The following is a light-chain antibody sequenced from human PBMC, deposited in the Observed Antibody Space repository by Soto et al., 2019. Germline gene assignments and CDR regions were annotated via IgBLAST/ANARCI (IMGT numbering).Light chain of an antibody. Sequence: EIVMTQSPGTLSVSPGERATLSCRASQSVSTNLAWYQQTPGQGPRLLIYGASTRATGVPARFTGSGSGTDFTLTTSSLQSEDFAAYYCQQYNNWPPFTFGPGTKVDIK. V-gene: IGKV3-15*01. CDR2: GAS. CDR1: QSVSTN. J-gene: IGKJ3*01. CDR3: QQYNNWPPFT.